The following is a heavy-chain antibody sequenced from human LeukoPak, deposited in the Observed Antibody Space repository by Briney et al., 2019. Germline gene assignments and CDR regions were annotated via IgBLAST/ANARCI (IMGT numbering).Heavy chain of an antibody. V-gene: IGHV4-59*12. J-gene: IGHJ5*02. CDR1: GGSISSYY. CDR2: IYYSGST. Sequence: SETLSLTCTVSGGSISSYYWSWIRQPPGKGLEWIGYIYYSGSTNYNPSLKSRVTISVDTSKNQFSLKLSSATAADTAVYYCARDSRRYDILTGYLDWFDPWGQGTLVTVSS. CDR3: ARDSRRYDILTGYLDWFDP. D-gene: IGHD3-9*01.